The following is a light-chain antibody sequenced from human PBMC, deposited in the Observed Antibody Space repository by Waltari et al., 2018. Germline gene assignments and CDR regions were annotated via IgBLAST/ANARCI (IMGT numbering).Light chain of an antibody. V-gene: IGKV3-11*01. CDR1: QSISIY. CDR2: DAS. Sequence: EVVLTQSPATLSLSPGDRATLSCRASQSISIYLAWYQHKPAQAPRLLIFDASNRATGIPARFSGSGSGTDFTLTISSLEPEDFAVYYCQHRTFGQGTKVEV. J-gene: IGKJ1*01. CDR3: QHRT.